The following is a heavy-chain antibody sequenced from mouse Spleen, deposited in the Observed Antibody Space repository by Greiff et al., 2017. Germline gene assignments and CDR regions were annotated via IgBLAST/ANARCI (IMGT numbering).Heavy chain of an antibody. CDR1: GYTFTSYY. CDR2: INPSNGGT. J-gene: IGHJ3*01. Sequence: QVQLQQPGAELVKPGASVKLSCKASGYTFTSYYMYWVKQRPGQGLEWIGGINPSNGGTNFNEKFKSKATLTVDKSSSTAYMQLSSLTSEDSAVYYCTIYGYDDAYWGQGTLVTVSA. V-gene: IGHV1S16*01. D-gene: IGHD2-2*01. CDR3: TIYGYDDAY.